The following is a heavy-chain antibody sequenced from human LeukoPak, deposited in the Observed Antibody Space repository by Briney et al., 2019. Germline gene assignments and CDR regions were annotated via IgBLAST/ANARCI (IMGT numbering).Heavy chain of an antibody. Sequence: SETLSLTCTVSGGSISSGGYYWSWIRQPPGKGLEWIGYIYHSGSTYYNPSLKSRVTISVDRSKNQFSLKLSSVTTADTAVYYCARAGPWLVPFSFDYWGQGTLVTVSS. CDR3: ARAGPWLVPFSFDY. CDR2: IYHSGST. D-gene: IGHD6-19*01. CDR1: GGSISSGGYY. J-gene: IGHJ4*02. V-gene: IGHV4-30-2*01.